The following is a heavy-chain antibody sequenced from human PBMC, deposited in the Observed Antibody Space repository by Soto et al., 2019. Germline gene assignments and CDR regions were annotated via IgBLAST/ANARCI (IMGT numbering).Heavy chain of an antibody. CDR2: IIPILGIA. CDR3: AFRSRYNWFDP. V-gene: IGHV1-69*02. D-gene: IGHD6-13*01. Sequence: QVQLVQSGAEVKKPGSSVKVSCKASGGTFSSYTISWVRQAPGQGLEWMGRIIPILGIANYAQKFQGRVTITADKSTSTAYMELSSLRSEDPAVYYCAFRSRYNWFDPWGQGTLVTVSS. CDR1: GGTFSSYT. J-gene: IGHJ5*02.